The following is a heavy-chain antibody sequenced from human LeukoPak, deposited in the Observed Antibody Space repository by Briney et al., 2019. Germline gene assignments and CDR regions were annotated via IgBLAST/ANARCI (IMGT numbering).Heavy chain of an antibody. Sequence: ASVKVSCKASGYSFIGYHMHWVRQAPGQGLEWMGWTNPNTGGTKYAQKFQGRVTMTRDTSISTAYMELSSLRSDDTAVYFCASVEMPTIGFEHWGQGTLVTVSS. CDR3: ASVEMPTIGFEH. V-gene: IGHV1-2*02. J-gene: IGHJ4*02. CDR1: GYSFIGYH. D-gene: IGHD1-1*01. CDR2: TNPNTGGT.